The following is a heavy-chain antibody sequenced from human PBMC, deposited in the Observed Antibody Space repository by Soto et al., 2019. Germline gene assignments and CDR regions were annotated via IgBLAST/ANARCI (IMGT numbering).Heavy chain of an antibody. CDR3: ASEDCRNTNCLKGFDY. J-gene: IGHJ4*02. CDR1: RYTFTGYY. Sequence: ASVKISCKASRYTFTGYYMHWVRQAPGQGFEWVGGINPESGNPKYVPKFQGRVTVTRDTSTSTAYMELNRLTSDDTAVYYCASEDCRNTNCLKGFDYWGQGTLVTVSS. D-gene: IGHD2-15*01. CDR2: INPESGNP. V-gene: IGHV1-2*02.